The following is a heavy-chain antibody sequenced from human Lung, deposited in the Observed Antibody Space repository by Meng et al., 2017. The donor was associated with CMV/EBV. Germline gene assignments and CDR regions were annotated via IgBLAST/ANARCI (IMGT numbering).Heavy chain of an antibody. CDR3: ARDGSFWSGYYAPVAFDI. Sequence: GEXXKISCAASGFTFSSYSMNWVRQAPGKGLEWVSSISSSSSYIYYADSVKGRFTISRDNAKNSLYLQMNSLRAEDTAVYYCARDGSFWSGYYAPVAFDIWXPGKXVT. V-gene: IGHV3-21*01. CDR2: ISSSSSYI. CDR1: GFTFSSYS. J-gene: IGHJ3*02. D-gene: IGHD3-3*01.